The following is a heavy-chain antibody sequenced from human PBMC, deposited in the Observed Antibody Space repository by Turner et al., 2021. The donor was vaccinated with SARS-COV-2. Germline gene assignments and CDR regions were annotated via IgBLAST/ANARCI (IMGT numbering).Heavy chain of an antibody. CDR2: FDPEDAET. J-gene: IGHJ4*02. CDR1: GYTLTELS. D-gene: IGHD2-21*02. V-gene: IGHV1-24*01. Sequence: QVQLVQSGAEVKKPGASVKVSCKVSGYTLTELSMHWVRQAPGKGLEWMGGFDPEDAETVYEKKFQGRVTMTEDTSTDTAYMELSSLRSEDTAVYYCATGYAYCGGDCSIHYWGQGTLVTVSS. CDR3: ATGYAYCGGDCSIHY.